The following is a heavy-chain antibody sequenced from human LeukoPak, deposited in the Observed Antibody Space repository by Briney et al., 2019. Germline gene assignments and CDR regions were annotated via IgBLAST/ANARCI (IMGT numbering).Heavy chain of an antibody. CDR3: VSYAQYYGSHYYPAY. V-gene: IGHV3-74*01. CDR2: INGDGSNT. J-gene: IGHJ4*02. Sequence: GSLRLSCAASGFTFSTYWMHWVRQAPVKGLVWVSRINGDGSNTNYADSVKGRFTISRDNTKNTLYLQMNSLRAEDTAVYYCVSYAQYYGSHYYPAYWGQGTLVTVSS. D-gene: IGHD3-22*01. CDR1: GFTFSTYW.